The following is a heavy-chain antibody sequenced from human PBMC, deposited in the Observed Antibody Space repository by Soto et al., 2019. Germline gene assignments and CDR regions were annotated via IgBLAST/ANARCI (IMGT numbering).Heavy chain of an antibody. V-gene: IGHV1-18*01. J-gene: IGHJ6*03. D-gene: IGHD1-26*01. CDR1: GYTFTSYG. Sequence: ASVKVSCKASGYTFTSYGISWVRQAPGQGLEWMGWISAYNGNTNYAQKLQGRVTMTTDTSTSTAYMELRSLRSDDTAVYYCARAIEGGPYYYYMDVWGKGTTVTVSS. CDR2: ISAYNGNT. CDR3: ARAIEGGPYYYYMDV.